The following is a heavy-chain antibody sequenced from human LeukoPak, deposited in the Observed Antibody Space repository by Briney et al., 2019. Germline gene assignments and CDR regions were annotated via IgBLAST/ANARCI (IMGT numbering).Heavy chain of an antibody. D-gene: IGHD4-17*01. CDR1: GYTFTGYY. CDR2: INPNSGGT. Sequence: ASVKVSCKASGYTFTGYYMHWVRQAPGQGLEWMGRINPNSGGTNYAQKFQGSVTMTRDTSISTAYMELSRLRSDDTAVYYCARDTVTTNPSPSFDYWGQGTLVTVSS. CDR3: ARDTVTTNPSPSFDY. V-gene: IGHV1-2*06. J-gene: IGHJ4*02.